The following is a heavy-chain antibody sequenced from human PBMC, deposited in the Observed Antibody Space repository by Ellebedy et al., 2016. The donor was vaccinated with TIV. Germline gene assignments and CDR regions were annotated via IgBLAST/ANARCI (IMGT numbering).Heavy chain of an antibody. CDR1: GFTFTNYA. CDR3: VLVAVGTPPVTG. V-gene: IGHV3-23*01. CDR2: ISGSGGNT. J-gene: IGHJ4*02. Sequence: GESLKISCVASGFTFTNYAMGWVRQAPGKGLEWVSGISGSGGNTYYADSVRGRFTISRDNSQNTLYLQMLNLRAEDTAVYYCVLVAVGTPPVTGWGQGTLVTVSS. D-gene: IGHD2-15*01.